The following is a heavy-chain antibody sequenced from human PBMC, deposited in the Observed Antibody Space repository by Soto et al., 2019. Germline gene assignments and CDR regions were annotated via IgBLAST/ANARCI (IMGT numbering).Heavy chain of an antibody. V-gene: IGHV3-23*01. CDR1: GFTFTTSS. Sequence: EVQVLESGGDLVQPGGSLRLTCAVSGFTFTTSSINWVRQAPGKGLEWVSSISGNGYTTYYADSVTGRFTISTDNSKSTVFLQMNSLRVEDTALYDCAKGVEPSTADAFETWGQGTMVTVSS. CDR3: AKGVEPSTADAFET. D-gene: IGHD5-18*01. J-gene: IGHJ3*02. CDR2: ISGNGYTT.